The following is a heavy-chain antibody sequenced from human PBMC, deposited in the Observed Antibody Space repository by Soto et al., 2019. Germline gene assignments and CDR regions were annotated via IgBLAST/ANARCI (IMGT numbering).Heavy chain of an antibody. CDR1: GYTFTSYG. D-gene: IGHD1-1*01. CDR3: ARDPQTVDY. Sequence: QVQLVQSGAEVKKPGASVKVSCKASGYTFTSYGISWVRQAPGQGLEWMGWISAYNGNTKYAQKFQGRVTMTTDTCTGTTYMGLRRLRSDDTAVYFCARDPQTVDYWGQGTLVTVSS. J-gene: IGHJ4*02. V-gene: IGHV1-18*04. CDR2: ISAYNGNT.